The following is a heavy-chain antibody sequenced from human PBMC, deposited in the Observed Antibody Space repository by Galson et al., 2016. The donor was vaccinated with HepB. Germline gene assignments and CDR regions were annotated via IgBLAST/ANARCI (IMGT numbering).Heavy chain of an antibody. CDR2: IDTDGSST. Sequence: SLRLSCAASGFTFSSYWMHWVRQVPGKGLVWVSRIDTDGSSTTYADSVKGRFTISRDNAKNTVYLEMNSLRAEDTALYFCARALIDFRGEDYRGQGTLVTVSS. CDR1: GFTFSSYW. D-gene: IGHD3-16*01. CDR3: ARALIDFRGEDY. J-gene: IGHJ4*02. V-gene: IGHV3-74*01.